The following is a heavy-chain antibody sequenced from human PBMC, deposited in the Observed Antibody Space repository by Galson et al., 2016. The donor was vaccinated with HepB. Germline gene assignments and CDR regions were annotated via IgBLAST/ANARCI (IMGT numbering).Heavy chain of an antibody. CDR3: TREHLQRRTGLDL. CDR1: GFAFGSHV. J-gene: IGHJ5*02. V-gene: IGHV3-64*01. CDR2: ISYNVWTT. Sequence: SLRLSCAASGFAFGSHVMHWVRQAPGKGLEYVSGISYNVWTTYYPNSVKGRFTISRDTSKNTLSLQMDSLRVEDMAVYYCTREHLQRRTGLDLWGRGTLVTVSS.